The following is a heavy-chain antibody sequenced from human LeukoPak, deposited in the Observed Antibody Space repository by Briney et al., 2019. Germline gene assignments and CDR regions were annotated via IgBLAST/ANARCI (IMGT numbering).Heavy chain of an antibody. CDR3: ARWDTGMAAFDL. D-gene: IGHD5-18*01. J-gene: IGHJ4*02. Sequence: GGSLRLSCAASEFNVSNYWMHWIRQAPGTGPMWVSRINGDGSDTKYADSVKGRLTISRDNAKNTLYLHMNSLRAEDAALYWCARWDTGMAAFDLWGQGTLVTVSS. CDR1: EFNVSNYW. CDR2: INGDGSDT. V-gene: IGHV3-74*03.